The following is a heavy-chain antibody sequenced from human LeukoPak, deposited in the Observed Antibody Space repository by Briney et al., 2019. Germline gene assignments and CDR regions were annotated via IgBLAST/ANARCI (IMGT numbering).Heavy chain of an antibody. CDR1: GYTFTRYA. D-gene: IGHD3-9*01. J-gene: IGHJ5*02. CDR3: ARDRHDILTGDNWFDP. V-gene: IGHV1-3*01. CDR2: INAGNGNT. Sequence: ASVKVSCKASGYTFTRYAMHWVRQAPGQRLEWMGWINAGNGNTKYSQKFQGRVTITRDTSASTAYMELSSLRSEDTAVYYCARDRHDILTGDNWFDPWGQGTLVTVSS.